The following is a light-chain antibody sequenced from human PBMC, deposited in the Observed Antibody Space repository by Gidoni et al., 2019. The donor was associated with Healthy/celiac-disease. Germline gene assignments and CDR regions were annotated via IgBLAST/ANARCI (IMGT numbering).Light chain of an antibody. CDR3: QAWDSSTVV. CDR2: QDN. J-gene: IGLJ2*01. CDR1: KLGDKY. Sequence: SYEFTQPPSVSVSPGQTASITCSGDKLGDKYACWYQQRPGQSPVLLIYQDNKRPSGIPERFSGYNSGNTANMTISGTQAMDEADYYCQAWDSSTVVFAGGTKLTVL. V-gene: IGLV3-1*01.